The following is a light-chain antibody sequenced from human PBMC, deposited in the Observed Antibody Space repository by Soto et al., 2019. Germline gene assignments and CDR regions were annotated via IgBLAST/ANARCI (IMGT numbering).Light chain of an antibody. CDR3: QQYNTWLWT. V-gene: IGKV3-15*01. CDR2: GAS. CDR1: QSVNAN. J-gene: IGKJ1*01. Sequence: EVVMTQSPATLSVSPGERATLSCRASQSVNANLAWYQQKPGQAPRLLIHGASNRATGIPARFSGSGFGTEFILTISSLQSEDFALYYCQQYNTWLWTFGQGTKV.